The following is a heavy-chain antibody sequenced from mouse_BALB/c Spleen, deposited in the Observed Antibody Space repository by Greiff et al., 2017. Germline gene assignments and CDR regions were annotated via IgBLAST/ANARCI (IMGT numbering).Heavy chain of an antibody. CDR3: ARWGFSYAMDY. Sequence: VQLQQSGAELVRSGASVKLSCTASGFNIKDYYMHWVKQRPEQGLEWIGWIDPENGDTEYAPKFQGKATMTVDTSSSTAYMQLSSLASEDSALYYCARWGFSYAMDYWGQGTSVTVSS. CDR2: IDPENGDT. V-gene: IGHV14-4*02. D-gene: IGHD2-3*01. J-gene: IGHJ4*01. CDR1: GFNIKDYY.